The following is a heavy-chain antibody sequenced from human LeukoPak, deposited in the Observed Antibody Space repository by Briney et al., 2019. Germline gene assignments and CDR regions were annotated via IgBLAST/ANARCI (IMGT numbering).Heavy chain of an antibody. D-gene: IGHD1-26*01. CDR3: AKTRYYGGSYLFDY. Sequence: SVKVSCKASGGTFSSYAIRWVRPAPGQGREWMGGIIPIFGTATYAQKFQGRVTITTDESTSTAYMERSSLRSEDTAGYYCAKTRYYGGSYLFDYWGQGTLVTVSS. CDR1: GGTFSSYA. V-gene: IGHV1-69*05. J-gene: IGHJ4*02. CDR2: IIPIFGTA.